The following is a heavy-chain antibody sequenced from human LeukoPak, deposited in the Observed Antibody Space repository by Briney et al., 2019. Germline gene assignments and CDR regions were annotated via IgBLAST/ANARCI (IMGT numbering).Heavy chain of an antibody. CDR2: ISGSGGST. Sequence: PGGSLRLSCAASGFTVSSNYMSWVRQAPGKGLEWVSAISGSGGSTYYADSVKGRFTISRDNSKNTLYLQMNSLRAEDTAVYYCAKARKAGYSYGDPFDYWGQGTLVTVSS. D-gene: IGHD5-18*01. V-gene: IGHV3-23*01. CDR1: GFTVSSNY. J-gene: IGHJ4*02. CDR3: AKARKAGYSYGDPFDY.